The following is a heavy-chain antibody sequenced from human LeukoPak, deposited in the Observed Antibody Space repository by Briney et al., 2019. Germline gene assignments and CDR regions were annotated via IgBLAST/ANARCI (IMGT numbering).Heavy chain of an antibody. CDR3: AKARIAAAGTGAFDV. CDR2: FSATDGSA. CDR1: GFTVSRYG. Sequence: GGSLRLSCAASGFTVSRYGMTWVRLAPGKGLEWVSAFSATDGSAQYAESVKGRFTISRENSKNSLYLQMNSLRDEDTAVYYCAKARIAAAGTGAFDVWGQGTMVTVSS. V-gene: IGHV3-23*01. D-gene: IGHD6-13*01. J-gene: IGHJ3*01.